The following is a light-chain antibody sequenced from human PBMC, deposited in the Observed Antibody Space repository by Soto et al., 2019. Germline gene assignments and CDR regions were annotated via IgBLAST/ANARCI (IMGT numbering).Light chain of an antibody. CDR1: QSVKSSY. CDR2: GAS. CDR3: QQYGSSLYT. J-gene: IGKJ2*01. Sequence: EIVLTQSPGTLSLSPGERATLSCRASQSVKSSYLAWYQQKPGQAPRLLIYGASSRATGIPDRFSGSGSGTDFTLTISRLEPEDFVVYYCQQYGSSLYTFGQGTKLEIK. V-gene: IGKV3-20*01.